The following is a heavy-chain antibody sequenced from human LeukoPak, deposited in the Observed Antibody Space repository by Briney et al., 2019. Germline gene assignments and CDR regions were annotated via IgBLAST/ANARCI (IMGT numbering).Heavy chain of an antibody. CDR1: GFTVSSNY. CDR2: IYSGGST. D-gene: IGHD3-16*01. Sequence: RPGGSLRLSCAASGFTVSSNYMSWVRQASGKGLEWVSVIYSGGSTYYADSVKGRFTISRDNSKNTLYLQMNSLRAEDTAVYYCARVLGTFFDYWGQGTLVTVSS. CDR3: ARVLGTFFDY. J-gene: IGHJ4*02. V-gene: IGHV3-53*01.